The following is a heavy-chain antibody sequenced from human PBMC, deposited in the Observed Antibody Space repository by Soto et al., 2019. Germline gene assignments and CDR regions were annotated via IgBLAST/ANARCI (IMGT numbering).Heavy chain of an antibody. V-gene: IGHV1-8*01. CDR2: MNPNSGNT. J-gene: IGHJ6*02. CDR1: GYTFTSYD. CDR3: ARGRATIFGVVTDHYVMDF. D-gene: IGHD3-3*01. Sequence: ASVKVSCKASGYTFTSYDINWVRQATGQGLEWMGWMNPNSGNTGYAQKFQGRVTMTRNTSISTAYMELSSLRSEDTAVYYCARGRATIFGVVTDHYVMDFWGQGTTVTVSS.